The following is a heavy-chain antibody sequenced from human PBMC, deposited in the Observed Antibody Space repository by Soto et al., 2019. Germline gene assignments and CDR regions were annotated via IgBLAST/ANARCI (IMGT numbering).Heavy chain of an antibody. V-gene: IGHV3-33*01. D-gene: IGHD2-15*01. CDR2: IWYDGSNK. Sequence: QVQLVESGGGVVQPGRSLRLSCAASGFTFSSYGMHWVRQAPGKGLEWVAVIWYDGSNKYYADSVKGRFTISRDNSKKTLYLQMNSLRAEDTAVYYCAREGGYCSGGSCPHDAFDIWGQGTMVTVSS. J-gene: IGHJ3*02. CDR1: GFTFSSYG. CDR3: AREGGYCSGGSCPHDAFDI.